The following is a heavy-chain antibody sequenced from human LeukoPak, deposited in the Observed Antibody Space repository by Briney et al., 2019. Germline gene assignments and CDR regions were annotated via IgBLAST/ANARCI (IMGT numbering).Heavy chain of an antibody. D-gene: IGHD2-21*02. J-gene: IGHJ4*02. CDR1: VYTFTSHV. CDR3: ARDGGDFEFDY. Sequence: ASVKVSCKASVYTFTSHVISWVRQAPGQGLEWMGWISVYSGNTNYAQKFQGRVTMTTDTSTSTAYMELRSLRSDDTAEYYCARDGGDFEFDYWGQGTLVTVSS. CDR2: ISVYSGNT. V-gene: IGHV1-18*01.